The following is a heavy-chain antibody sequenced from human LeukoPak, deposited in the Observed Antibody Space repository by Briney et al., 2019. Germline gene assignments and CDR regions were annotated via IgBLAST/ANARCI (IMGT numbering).Heavy chain of an antibody. CDR2: LSGSGGST. D-gene: IGHD1-26*01. CDR1: GFTFSSYA. Sequence: GGSLRLSCAASGFTFSSYAMSWVRQAPGKGLEWVSALSGSGGSTYCADSVKGRFTISRDNSKNTLYLQMNSLRAEDTAVYYCAKVRSGSYLESFDFWGQGTLVTVSS. V-gene: IGHV3-23*01. J-gene: IGHJ4*02. CDR3: AKVRSGSYLESFDF.